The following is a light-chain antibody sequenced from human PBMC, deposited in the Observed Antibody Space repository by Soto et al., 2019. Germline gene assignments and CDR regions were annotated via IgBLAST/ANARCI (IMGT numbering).Light chain of an antibody. CDR1: QSVSSY. Sequence: EIVLTQSPATLSLSPGERATLSCRASQSVSSYLVWYQQKPGQAPRLLIYDASNRATGIPTRFSGSGSGTDFTLAISSLEPEDGAVYYCQQRTAWGTFGGGTNVEIK. CDR3: QQRTAWGT. CDR2: DAS. V-gene: IGKV3-11*01. J-gene: IGKJ4*01.